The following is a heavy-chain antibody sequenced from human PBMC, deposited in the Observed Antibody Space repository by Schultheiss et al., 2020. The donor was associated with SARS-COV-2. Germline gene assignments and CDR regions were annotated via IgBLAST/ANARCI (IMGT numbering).Heavy chain of an antibody. D-gene: IGHD5-18*01. CDR1: GFTFSSYA. CDR3: ARGVSGYSYGKADY. Sequence: GGSLRLSCAASGFTFSSYAMHWVRQAPGKGLEWVSAIGTAGDTYYPGSVKGRFTISRENAKNSLYLQMNSLRAGDTAVYYCARGVSGYSYGKADYWGQGTLVTVSS. V-gene: IGHV3-13*01. CDR2: IGTAGDT. J-gene: IGHJ4*02.